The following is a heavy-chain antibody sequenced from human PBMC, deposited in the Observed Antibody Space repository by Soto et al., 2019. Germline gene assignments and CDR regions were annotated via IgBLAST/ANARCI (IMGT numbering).Heavy chain of an antibody. CDR2: IIPILGIA. J-gene: IGHJ5*02. CDR3: VRAQVGDFWSGYPSNWFDP. Sequence: GASVKVSCKASGGTFSSYTISWVRQAPGQGLEWMGRIIPILGIANYAQKFQGRVTITADKSTSTAYMELSSLRSEDTAVYYCVRAQVGDFWSGYPSNWFDPWGQGTLVTVS. V-gene: IGHV1-69*02. CDR1: GGTFSSYT. D-gene: IGHD3-3*01.